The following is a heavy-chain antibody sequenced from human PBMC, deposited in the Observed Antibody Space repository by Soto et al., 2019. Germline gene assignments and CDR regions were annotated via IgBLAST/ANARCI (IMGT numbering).Heavy chain of an antibody. D-gene: IGHD4-17*01. CDR2: INIDGSGT. V-gene: IGHV3-74*03. CDR3: ARDSYGPHV. Sequence: EEKLLESGGGSVQPGGSLRLSCAASGFTFSNYWMHWVRQAPGKGLVWVSRINIDGSGTTYADSVKGRFTISRDNAKNTVFLEMKNLRAEDTAVYYCARDSYGPHVWGQWTTVTVSS. J-gene: IGHJ6*02. CDR1: GFTFSNYW.